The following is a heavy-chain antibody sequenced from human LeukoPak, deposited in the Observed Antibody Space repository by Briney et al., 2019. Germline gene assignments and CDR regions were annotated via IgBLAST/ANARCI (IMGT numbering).Heavy chain of an antibody. CDR2: IRADAVTT. J-gene: IGHJ3*02. Sequence: PGGSLRLSCATSGFIFSHHGMNWVRQAPGKGLEWVSGIRADAVTTYYADSVKGRFIISRDNSKNTVYLQMNSLRAEDTALYYCAKGRRGYYYDSSGYYDAFDIWGQGTMVTVSS. CDR3: AKGRRGYYYDSSGYYDAFDI. D-gene: IGHD3-22*01. V-gene: IGHV3-23*01. CDR1: GFIFSHHG.